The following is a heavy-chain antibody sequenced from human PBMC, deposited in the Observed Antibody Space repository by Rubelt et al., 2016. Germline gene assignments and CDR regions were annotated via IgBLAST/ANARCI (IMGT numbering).Heavy chain of an antibody. CDR3: ARQSTGHSNWFDP. Sequence: QVQLQESGPGLVKPSETLSLTCTVSGGAISSTNYYWGWVRQPPGKGLEWIGTINYSGNTYYNPSLKRRVIISGDTSKNQVSLRLSTVAAADTAVYYCARQSTGHSNWFDPWGQGTLVTVSS. CDR2: INYSGNT. V-gene: IGHV4-39*01. CDR1: GGAISSTNYY. J-gene: IGHJ5*02. D-gene: IGHD2-8*02.